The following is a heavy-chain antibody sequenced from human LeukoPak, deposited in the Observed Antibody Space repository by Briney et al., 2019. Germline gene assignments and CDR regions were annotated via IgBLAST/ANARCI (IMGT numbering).Heavy chain of an antibody. D-gene: IGHD1-1*01. CDR3: ARSTSGTSGY. CDR2: IYYSGNT. J-gene: IGHJ4*02. CDR1: GGPISSYY. Sequence: SETLSLTCTGSGGPISSYYWSWIRQPPGKGLEWIGYIYYSGNTNYNPSLKSRVTISVDTSKNQFSLKLTSVTAADTAVYYCARSTSGTSGYWGQGTLVTVSS. V-gene: IGHV4-59*01.